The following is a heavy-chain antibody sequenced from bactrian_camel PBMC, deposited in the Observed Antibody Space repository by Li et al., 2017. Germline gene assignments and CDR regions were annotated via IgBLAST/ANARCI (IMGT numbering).Heavy chain of an antibody. CDR2: ISSDGRT. J-gene: IGHJ6*01. Sequence: HVQLVESGGGSVQAGGSLRLSCTASGFTFDDSDMAWYRQAPGNECEMVSTISSDGRTYYSDSVKGRFTISRDNVENTVVLQMNSLQPEDTGMYYCAADETCVRWYLPGSADFGAWGQGTQVTVS. V-gene: IGHV3S63*01. CDR3: AADETCVRWYLPGSADFGA. D-gene: IGHD2*01. CDR1: GFTFDDSD.